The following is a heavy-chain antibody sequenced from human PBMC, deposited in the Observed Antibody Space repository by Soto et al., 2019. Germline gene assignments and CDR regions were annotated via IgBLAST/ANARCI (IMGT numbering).Heavy chain of an antibody. CDR3: ARYYYDSSGMYYFDY. V-gene: IGHV1-18*01. CDR2: ISAYNGNT. D-gene: IGHD3-22*01. Sequence: AASVKVSCKASGYTFTSYGISWVRQAPGQVLEWMGWISAYNGNTNYAQKLQGRVTMTTDTSTSTAYMELRSLRSDDTAVYYCARYYYDSSGMYYFDYWGQGTLVTVSS. J-gene: IGHJ4*02. CDR1: GYTFTSYG.